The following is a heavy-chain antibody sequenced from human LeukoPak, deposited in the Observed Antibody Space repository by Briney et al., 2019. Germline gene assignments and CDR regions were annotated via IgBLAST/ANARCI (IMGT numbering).Heavy chain of an antibody. Sequence: KSGRSLRLSCAASGFSFSNAWTSWVRQAPGKGLEWVGRIKSKTTGGTTDFAAPVKGRFTISRDDSKNTLYLQMNSLKIEDTAVYYCTTCTGGSCYSDYWGQGTLVTVSS. CDR3: TTCTGGSCYSDY. CDR1: GFSFSNAW. J-gene: IGHJ4*02. D-gene: IGHD2-15*01. CDR2: IKSKTTGGTT. V-gene: IGHV3-15*01.